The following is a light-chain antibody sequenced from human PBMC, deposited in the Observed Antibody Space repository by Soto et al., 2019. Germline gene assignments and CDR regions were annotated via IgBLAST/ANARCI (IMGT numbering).Light chain of an antibody. Sequence: QSALTQPPSVSGSPGQSVTISCTGTSTDFVSYNRVSWYQQPPGTAPKLMIYEVSKRPSGVPDRFSGSKSGNTASLTISGLQAADEADYYCSLYTRENAYVFGTGTRSPX. V-gene: IGLV2-18*01. J-gene: IGLJ1*01. CDR3: SLYTRENAYV. CDR1: STDFVSYNR. CDR2: EVS.